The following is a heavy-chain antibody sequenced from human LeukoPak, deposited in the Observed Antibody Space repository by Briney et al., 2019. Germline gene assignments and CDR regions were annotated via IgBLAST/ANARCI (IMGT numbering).Heavy chain of an antibody. CDR2: IIDVGGT. D-gene: IGHD2-15*01. CDR3: AKDYCRGGNCPLPFFDS. Sequence: GGSLRLSCAVSGSTLTEHAWSRVRQAPGEGLEWVSGIIDVGGTYYADSVKGRFTISRDSSKNTLYLQMNNLRAEDTATYYCAKDYCRGGNCPLPFFDSWGQGTLVTVSS. J-gene: IGHJ4*02. CDR1: GSTLTEHA. V-gene: IGHV3-23*01.